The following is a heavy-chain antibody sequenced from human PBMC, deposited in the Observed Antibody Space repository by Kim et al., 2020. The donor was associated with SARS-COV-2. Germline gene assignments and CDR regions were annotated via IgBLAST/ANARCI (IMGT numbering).Heavy chain of an antibody. J-gene: IGHJ4*01. D-gene: IGHD2-2*01. CDR1: GGSISSGGYS. V-gene: IGHV4-30-2*01. CDR3: ARYCSSTSCSSDYFDY. Sequence: SETLSLTCAVSGGSISSGGYSWSWIRQPPGKGLEWIGYIYHSGSTYYNPSLKSRVTISVDRSKNQFSLKLSSVTAADTAVYYCARYCSSTSCSSDYFDY. CDR2: IYHSGST.